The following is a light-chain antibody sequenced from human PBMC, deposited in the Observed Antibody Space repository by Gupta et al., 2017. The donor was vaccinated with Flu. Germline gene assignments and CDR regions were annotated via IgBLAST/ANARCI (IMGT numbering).Light chain of an antibody. CDR3: QQYGSSPPGT. Sequence: ERATLPGRASQSISRYLAWYQVRPSQAPRLLIYDASRRATGIPDRFSGSGSGTDFTLTISRLESEDFAVYYCQQYGSSPPGTFGQGTKVEIK. J-gene: IGKJ1*01. CDR2: DAS. CDR1: QSISRY. V-gene: IGKV3-20*01.